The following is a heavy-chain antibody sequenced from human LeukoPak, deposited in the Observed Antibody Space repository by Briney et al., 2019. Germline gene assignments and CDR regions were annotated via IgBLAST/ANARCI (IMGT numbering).Heavy chain of an antibody. CDR2: IIPIFGTA. D-gene: IGHD5-18*01. Sequence: GASVKVSCKASGYTFTSYGISWVRQAPGQGLEWMGGIIPIFGTANYAQKFQGRVTITTDESTSTAYMELSSLRSEDTAVYYCATKIYSYGHDYWGQGTLVTVSS. CDR3: ATKIYSYGHDY. CDR1: GYTFTSYG. V-gene: IGHV1-69*05. J-gene: IGHJ4*02.